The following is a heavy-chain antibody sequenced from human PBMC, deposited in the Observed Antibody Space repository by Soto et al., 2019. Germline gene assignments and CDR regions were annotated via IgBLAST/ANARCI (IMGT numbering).Heavy chain of an antibody. Sequence: QVQLQESGPGLVKPSQTLSLTCTVSGGSISSGGYYWSWIRQHPGKGLEWIGYIYYSGSTYYNPSLKTRVTISVDTSKNQFSLKLSSVTAADTAVYYCARGGRYYFINWFDPWGQGTLVTVSS. J-gene: IGHJ5*02. CDR3: ARGGRYYFINWFDP. V-gene: IGHV4-31*03. CDR2: IYYSGST. CDR1: GGSISSGGYY. D-gene: IGHD3-10*01.